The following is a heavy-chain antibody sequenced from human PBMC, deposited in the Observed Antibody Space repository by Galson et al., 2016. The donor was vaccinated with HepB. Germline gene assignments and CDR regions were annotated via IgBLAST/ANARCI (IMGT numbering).Heavy chain of an antibody. Sequence: SLRLSCAVSGLTFSGSAMHWVRQASGKGLEWVGHIRSKANNYATAYAASVKGRVTISRDDSKNTAYLQMNSLKTEDTTVYYCTRHLDPGYSSSWYFCLEPWGQGTLVTVSS. V-gene: IGHV3-73*01. J-gene: IGHJ5*02. CDR1: GLTFSGSA. CDR3: TRHLDPGYSSSWYFCLEP. D-gene: IGHD6-13*01. CDR2: IRSKANNYAT.